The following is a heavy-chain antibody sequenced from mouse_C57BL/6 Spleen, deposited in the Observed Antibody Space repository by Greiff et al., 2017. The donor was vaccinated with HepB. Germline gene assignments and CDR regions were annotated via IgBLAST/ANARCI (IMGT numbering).Heavy chain of an antibody. J-gene: IGHJ4*01. D-gene: IGHD1-1*01. V-gene: IGHV1-59*01. CDR3: ARGCPFITTVVAPYYAMDY. CDR1: GYTFTSYW. CDR2: IDPSDSYT. Sequence: VQLQQSGAELVRPGTSVKLSCKASGYTFTSYWMHWVKQRPGQGLEWIGVIDPSDSYTNYNQKFKGKATLTVDTSSSTAYMQLSSLTSEESAVYYSARGCPFITTVVAPYYAMDYWGQRTSVTVSS.